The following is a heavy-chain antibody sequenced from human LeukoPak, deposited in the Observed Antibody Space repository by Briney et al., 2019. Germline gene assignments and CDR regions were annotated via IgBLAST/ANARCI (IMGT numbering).Heavy chain of an antibody. CDR2: ISSSSSYI. Sequence: GGSLRLSCAASGFTFSSYWMNWVRQAPGKGLEWVSSISSSSSYIYYADSVKGRFTISRDNAKNSLYLQMNSLRAEDTAVYYCARDLYCGGDCYPSARGYYGMDVWGQGTTVTVSS. CDR1: GFTFSSYW. D-gene: IGHD2-21*02. J-gene: IGHJ6*02. V-gene: IGHV3-21*01. CDR3: ARDLYCGGDCYPSARGYYGMDV.